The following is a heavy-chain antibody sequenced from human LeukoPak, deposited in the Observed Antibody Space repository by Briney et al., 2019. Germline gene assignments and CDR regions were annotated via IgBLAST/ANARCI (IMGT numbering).Heavy chain of an antibody. V-gene: IGHV6-1*01. J-gene: IGHJ3*01. D-gene: IGHD1-1*01. CDR1: GDSVSSSTAV. Sequence: SQTLSLACAISGDSVSSSTAVWNWIRQSPSRGLEWLGKTNYRSTWYHDYAVSVTGRIIITPDTSKNQFSLQLNSVTPDDTAVYFCARINWDDAFGVWGQGTMVTVSS. CDR2: TNYRSTWYH. CDR3: ARINWDDAFGV.